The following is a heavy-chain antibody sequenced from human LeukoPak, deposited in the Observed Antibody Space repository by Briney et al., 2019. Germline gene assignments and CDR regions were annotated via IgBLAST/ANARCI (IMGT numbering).Heavy chain of an antibody. J-gene: IGHJ3*02. V-gene: IGHV1-69*05. Sequence: SVKVSCKASGGTFSSYAVSWVRQAPGQGLEWMGGIIPIYGSVNCAQKFQGRLTITTDESTSTAYMELSSLRSDDTAVYYCARRSAFDIWGQGTMVTVSS. CDR1: GGTFSSYA. CDR3: ARRSAFDI. CDR2: IIPIYGSV.